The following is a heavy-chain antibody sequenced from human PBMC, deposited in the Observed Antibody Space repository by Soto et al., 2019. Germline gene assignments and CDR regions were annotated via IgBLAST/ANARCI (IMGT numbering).Heavy chain of an antibody. D-gene: IGHD3-3*01. Sequence: QVQLVQSGAEVKKPGASVKVSCKASGYTFTSYGISWVRQAPGQGLEWMGWISAYNGNTNYAQKLQGRVTMTTDPSTSTAYMELRSLRSDDTAVYYCARHLTYYDFWSGDYYYYYMDVWGKGTTVTVSS. J-gene: IGHJ6*03. V-gene: IGHV1-18*01. CDR2: ISAYNGNT. CDR1: GYTFTSYG. CDR3: ARHLTYYDFWSGDYYYYYMDV.